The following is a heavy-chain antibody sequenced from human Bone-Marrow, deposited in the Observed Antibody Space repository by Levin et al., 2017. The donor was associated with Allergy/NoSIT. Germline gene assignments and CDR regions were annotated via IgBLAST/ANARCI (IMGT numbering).Heavy chain of an antibody. CDR2: IKSKTDGGTT. CDR1: GFTFSNAW. CDR3: TTDQVPAAMPFSEYFQH. V-gene: IGHV3-15*01. D-gene: IGHD2-2*01. Sequence: KTGGSLRLSCAASGFTFSNAWMSWVRQAPGKGLEWVGRIKSKTDGGTTDYAAPVKGRFTISRDDSKNTLYLQMNSLKTEDTAVYYCTTDQVPAAMPFSEYFQHWGQGTLVTVSS. J-gene: IGHJ1*01.